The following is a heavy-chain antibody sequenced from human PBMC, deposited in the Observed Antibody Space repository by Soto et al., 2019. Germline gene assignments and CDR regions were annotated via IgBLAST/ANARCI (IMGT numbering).Heavy chain of an antibody. CDR1: GGTFSSYA. Sequence: QVQLVQSGAEVKKPGSSVKVSCKASGGTFSSYAISWVRQAPGQGLEWMGGIIPIFGTANYAQKFQGRVTITADXSXSAXYMELSSLRSEDTAVYYCARHSGLERGHYYYGMDVWGQGTTVTVSS. CDR2: IIPIFGTA. J-gene: IGHJ6*02. D-gene: IGHD1-1*01. V-gene: IGHV1-69*12. CDR3: ARHSGLERGHYYYGMDV.